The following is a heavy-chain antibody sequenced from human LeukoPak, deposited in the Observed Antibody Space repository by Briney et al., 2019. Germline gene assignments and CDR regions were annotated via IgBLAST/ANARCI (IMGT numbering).Heavy chain of an antibody. Sequence: GASVKVSCKASGYSFTNYGITWIREAPGQGPEWLGWISGYNANAHYAQNVQGRVTLTTDTSTNTAYMELRGLTSDDTAMYYCARVGRGCSRIRCYWVDWFDPWGQGSLVIVSS. J-gene: IGHJ5*02. CDR3: ARVGRGCSRIRCYWVDWFDP. D-gene: IGHD2-2*01. CDR2: ISGYNANA. V-gene: IGHV1-18*01. CDR1: GYSFTNYG.